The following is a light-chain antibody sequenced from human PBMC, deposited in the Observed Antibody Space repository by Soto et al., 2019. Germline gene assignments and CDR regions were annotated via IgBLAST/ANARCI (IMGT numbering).Light chain of an antibody. Sequence: QSALTQPASVSGSPGQSITISCTGTSSDVGGYNYVSWYQQLPGKAPKLMIYEVSNRPSGVSNRFSGSKSGNTASLTISGLQAEDEADYYCSSYISSSALVVFGGGTEPTVL. CDR2: EVS. V-gene: IGLV2-14*01. CDR1: SSDVGGYNY. CDR3: SSYISSSALVV. J-gene: IGLJ2*01.